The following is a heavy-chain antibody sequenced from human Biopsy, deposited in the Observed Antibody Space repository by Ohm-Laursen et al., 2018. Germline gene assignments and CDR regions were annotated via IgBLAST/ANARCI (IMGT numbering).Heavy chain of an antibody. CDR1: GGSVRGYY. Sequence: SETLSLTCSVSGGSVRGYYWSWIRQTSGTGLAWIGHIIDDGATNYSPSPSLQGRVTLSIDTSENTFSLTLTSLTRADTGVYYCARVRGSGFFAFDIWGRGTTVSVSS. J-gene: IGHJ3*02. V-gene: IGHV4-59*02. D-gene: IGHD3-3*01. CDR3: ARVRGSGFFAFDI. CDR2: IIDDGAT.